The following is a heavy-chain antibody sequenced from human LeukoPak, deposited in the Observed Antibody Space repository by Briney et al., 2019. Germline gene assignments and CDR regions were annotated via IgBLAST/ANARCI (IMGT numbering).Heavy chain of an antibody. D-gene: IGHD3-3*02. CDR2: IYYSGST. Sequence: SQTPSLTCTVSGGSIGSGGYYWSWIRQHPGKGLEWIGYIYYSGSTYYNPSLKSRVTISVDTSKNQFSLKLSSVTAADTAVYYCARSAFEYFQHWGQGTLVTVSS. J-gene: IGHJ1*01. V-gene: IGHV4-31*03. CDR1: GGSIGSGGYY. CDR3: ARSAFEYFQH.